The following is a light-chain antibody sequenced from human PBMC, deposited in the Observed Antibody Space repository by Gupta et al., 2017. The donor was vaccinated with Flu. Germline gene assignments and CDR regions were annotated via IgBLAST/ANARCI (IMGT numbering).Light chain of an antibody. J-gene: IGKJ4*01. CDR2: AAS. CDR1: QDIRTW. Sequence: DIQMTQSASSLSDSVGGSVTITCRASQDIRTWLAWYQQKPEKAPKSLIYAASNWQSGVPSRFSGGGSGTDFTLTISSLQPEDFATYYCQQYNSFPLTFGGGTKVEIK. V-gene: IGKV1D-16*01. CDR3: QQYNSFPLT.